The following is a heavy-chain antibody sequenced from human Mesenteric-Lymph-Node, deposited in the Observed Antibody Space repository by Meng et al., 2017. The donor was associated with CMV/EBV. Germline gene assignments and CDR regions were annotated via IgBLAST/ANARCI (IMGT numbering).Heavy chain of an antibody. CDR3: ARVRPSSGYYYLFDY. D-gene: IGHD3-22*01. J-gene: IGHJ4*02. V-gene: IGHV4-61*01. CDR2: MYYSGST. CDR1: GGSVSSGSYY. Sequence: GSLRLSCTVSGGSVSSGSYYWSWIRQPPGKGLEWIGYMYYSGSTNYNPSLKSRVTMSVDTSKNQFSLKLTSVTAADTAVYYCARVRPSSGYYYLFDYWGQGTLVTVSS.